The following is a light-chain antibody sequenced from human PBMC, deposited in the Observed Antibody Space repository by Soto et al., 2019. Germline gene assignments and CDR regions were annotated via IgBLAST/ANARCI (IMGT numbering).Light chain of an antibody. V-gene: IGLV2-11*01. CDR1: RSDVGGYNY. Sequence: QSALTQPRSVSGSPGQSVTISCTGTRSDVGGYNYVSWYQQHPGKAPKLMIYDVSKRPSGVPDRFSGSKSGNRASLTISGLQAEDEADYYCCSYAGSYTFVLGTGTKVTVL. CDR2: DVS. CDR3: CSYAGSYTFV. J-gene: IGLJ1*01.